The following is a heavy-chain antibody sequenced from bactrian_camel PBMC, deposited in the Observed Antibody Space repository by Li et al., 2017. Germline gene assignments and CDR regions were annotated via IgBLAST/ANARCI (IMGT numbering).Heavy chain of an antibody. V-gene: IGHV3S6*01. D-gene: IGHD4*01. Sequence: HVQMVESGGGLVQPGGSLRLSCGASGFRGFSLYRMAWVRQAPGKGLEWVSTIYKDGSSTYYADSVKGRFTVSRDHAKNTVDLHMVSLKPEDTAVYYCVRAYRDYVSNQADFGYWGQGTQVTVS. CDR2: IYKDGSST. CDR1: GFRGFSLYR. CDR3: VRAYRDYVSNQADFGY. J-gene: IGHJ6*01.